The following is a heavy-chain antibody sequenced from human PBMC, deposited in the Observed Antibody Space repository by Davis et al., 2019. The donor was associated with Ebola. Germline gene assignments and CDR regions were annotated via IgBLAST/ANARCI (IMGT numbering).Heavy chain of an antibody. D-gene: IGHD6-13*01. J-gene: IGHJ6*02. CDR3: ARDPSIAAAGKGFYYYYGMDV. CDR2: IWYDGSNN. CDR1: GFTFSSYG. Sequence: GESLKISCAASGFTFSSYGMHWVRQAPGKGLEWVAVIWYDGSNNYYADSVKGRFTISRDNSKNTLYLQMNSLRAEDTAVYYCARDPSIAAAGKGFYYYYGMDVWGQGTTVTVSS. V-gene: IGHV3-33*01.